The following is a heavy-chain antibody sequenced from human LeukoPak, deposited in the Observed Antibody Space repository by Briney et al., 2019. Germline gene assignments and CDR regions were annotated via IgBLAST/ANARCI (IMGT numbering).Heavy chain of an antibody. J-gene: IGHJ4*02. CDR2: IIPIFGIV. V-gene: IGHV1-69*04. CDR3: ARADSSGYSLDENFDY. Sequence: GASVKVSCKASGYTFTGYYMHWVRQAPGQGLEWIGRIIPIFGIVNYAQNFQGRVTITADKSTNTAYMELSSLRSEDTAFYYCARADSSGYSLDENFDYWGQGTLVTVSS. D-gene: IGHD3-22*01. CDR1: GYTFTGYY.